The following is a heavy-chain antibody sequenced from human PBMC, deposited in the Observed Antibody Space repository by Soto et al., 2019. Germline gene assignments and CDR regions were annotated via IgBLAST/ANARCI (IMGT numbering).Heavy chain of an antibody. CDR3: TSDVGSGFDY. Sequence: QVQLQESGPGLVKPSHTLSLTCTVSGGSISSGRYYWSWIRQHPGKGLDWIGYIYYSDSTYYKPSLKSRVTELVDTSKNQFALKLSSGTVADTAVYYCTSDVGSGFDYWGQGTLVTVSS. CDR1: GGSISSGRYY. V-gene: IGHV4-31*03. CDR2: IYYSDST. D-gene: IGHD2-15*01. J-gene: IGHJ4*02.